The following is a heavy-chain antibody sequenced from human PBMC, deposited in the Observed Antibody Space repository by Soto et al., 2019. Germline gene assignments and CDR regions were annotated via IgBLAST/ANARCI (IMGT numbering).Heavy chain of an antibody. CDR3: ARALVIVGATISGYYYYYYGMDV. V-gene: IGHV4-4*02. CDR2: IYHSGST. CDR1: GGSISSSNW. J-gene: IGHJ6*02. D-gene: IGHD1-26*01. Sequence: SENLSLTCAVSGGSISSSNWWSWVRQPPGKGLEWIGEIYHSGSTNYNPSLKSRVTISVDKSKNQFSLKLSSVTAADTAVYYCARALVIVGATISGYYYYYYGMDVWGQGTTVTVSS.